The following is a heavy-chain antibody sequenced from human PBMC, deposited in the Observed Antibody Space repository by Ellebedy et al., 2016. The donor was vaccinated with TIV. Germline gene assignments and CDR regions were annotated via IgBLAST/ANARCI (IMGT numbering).Heavy chain of an antibody. CDR3: ARGTAPAV. Sequence: MPSETLSLTCAVYGGSFSGYYSSWIRQPPGKGLEWIGEINHSVSTNYNPSLKSRATIPVDTSKNQFSLKLSSVTAADTAVYDCARGTAPAVWGQGTLVTVSS. D-gene: IGHD2-21*02. J-gene: IGHJ4*02. CDR1: GGSFSGYY. V-gene: IGHV4-34*01. CDR2: INHSVST.